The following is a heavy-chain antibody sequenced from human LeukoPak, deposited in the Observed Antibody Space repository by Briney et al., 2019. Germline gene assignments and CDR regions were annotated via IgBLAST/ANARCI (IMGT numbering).Heavy chain of an antibody. CDR2: MNPNSGNT. CDR3: AIGYSGYDYNY. V-gene: IGHV1-8*01. J-gene: IGHJ4*02. D-gene: IGHD5-12*01. Sequence: ASVKVSCKASGYTFTSSDINWVRQATGQGLEWMGWMNPNSGNTGYAQKFQGRVTMTRNTSISTAYVELSSLRSEDTAVYYCAIGYSGYDYNYWGQGTLVTVSS. CDR1: GYTFTSSD.